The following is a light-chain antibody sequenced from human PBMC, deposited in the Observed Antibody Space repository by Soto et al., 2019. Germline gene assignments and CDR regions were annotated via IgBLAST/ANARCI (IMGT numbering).Light chain of an antibody. Sequence: DIQMTQSPSTLSASVGDRVTISCRASQSFNNWLAWYQQKPGKAPKLLIYKASNLESGVPSRFSGSGSGTEFTLTISSLQPDDFGTYYCQQYNSWTFGQGTEVEI. J-gene: IGKJ1*01. CDR2: KAS. V-gene: IGKV1-5*03. CDR1: QSFNNW. CDR3: QQYNSWT.